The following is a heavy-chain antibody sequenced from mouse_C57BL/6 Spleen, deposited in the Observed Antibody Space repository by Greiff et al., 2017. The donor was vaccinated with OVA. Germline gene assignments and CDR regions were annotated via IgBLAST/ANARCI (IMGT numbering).Heavy chain of an antibody. CDR1: GFTFTDYY. J-gene: IGHJ2*01. Sequence: EVKVVESGGGLVQPGGSLSLSCAASGFTFTDYYMSWVRQPPGKALEWLGFIRNKANGYTTEYSASVKGRFTISRDNSQSILYLQMNALRAEDSATYYCARYTGYDYDYWGQGTTLTVSS. CDR3: ARYTGYDYDY. D-gene: IGHD2-4*01. V-gene: IGHV7-3*01. CDR2: IRNKANGYTT.